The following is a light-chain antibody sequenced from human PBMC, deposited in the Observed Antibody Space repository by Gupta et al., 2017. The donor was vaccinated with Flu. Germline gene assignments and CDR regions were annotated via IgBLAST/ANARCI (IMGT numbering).Light chain of an antibody. CDR2: RAS. J-gene: IGKJ1*01. CDR1: HSISSL. V-gene: IGKV1-5*03. Sequence: PSSLSASVGDRVTITCRASHSISSLLAWYQQKPGKAPKLLIYRASTLQGGVPSRFSGSGSGTEFTLTISSLHPDEFGSYYCQQDNNYPWTFGQGTKVEIE. CDR3: QQDNNYPWT.